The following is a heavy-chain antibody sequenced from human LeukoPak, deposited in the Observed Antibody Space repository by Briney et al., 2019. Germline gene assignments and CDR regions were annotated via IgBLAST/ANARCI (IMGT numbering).Heavy chain of an antibody. V-gene: IGHV3-30*18. D-gene: IGHD4-11*01. CDR1: GFTFSSYG. Sequence: PGRSLRLSCAASGFTFSSYGMHWVRQAPGKGLEWVAVISYDGSNKYYADSVKGRFTISRDNSKNTLYLQMNSLRAEDTAVYYCAKWIVGATVTTGDYFDYWGQGTLVTVFS. CDR2: ISYDGSNK. CDR3: AKWIVGATVTTGDYFDY. J-gene: IGHJ4*02.